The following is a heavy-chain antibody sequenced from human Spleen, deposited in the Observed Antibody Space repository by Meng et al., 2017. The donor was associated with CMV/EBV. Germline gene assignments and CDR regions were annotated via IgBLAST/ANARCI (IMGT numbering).Heavy chain of an antibody. CDR2: IYYSGST. J-gene: IGHJ6*02. V-gene: IGHV4-61*01. CDR3: ARDKVDSSSWYYYYYGMDV. Sequence: SETLSLTCTVSGGSVSWGSYYWSWIRQPPGKGLEWIGYIYYSGSTNYNPSLKSRVTISVDTSKNQFSLKLSSVTAADTAVYYCARDKVDSSSWYYYYYGMDVWGQGTTVTVSS. CDR1: GGSVSWGSYY. D-gene: IGHD6-13*01.